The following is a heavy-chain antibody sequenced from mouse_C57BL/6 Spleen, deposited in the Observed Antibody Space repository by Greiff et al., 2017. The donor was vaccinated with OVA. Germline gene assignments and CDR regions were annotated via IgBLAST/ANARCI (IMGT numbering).Heavy chain of an antibody. J-gene: IGHJ3*01. CDR2: IWSGGST. CDR1: GFSLTSYG. V-gene: IGHV2-2*01. D-gene: IGHD2-4*01. Sequence: VQRVESGPGLVQPSQSLSITCTVSGFSLTSYGVHWVRQSPGKGLEWLGVIWSGGSTDYNAAFISRLSISKDNSKSQVFFKMNSLQADDTAIYYCARSPPYYDYDGGFAYWGQGTLVTVSA. CDR3: ARSPPYYDYDGGFAY.